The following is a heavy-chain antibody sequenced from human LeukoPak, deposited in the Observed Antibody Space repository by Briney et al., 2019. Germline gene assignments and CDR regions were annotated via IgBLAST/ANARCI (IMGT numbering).Heavy chain of an antibody. J-gene: IGHJ4*02. CDR3: AKDPPRDY. Sequence: GGSLRLSCAASGFSFSTSWMHWVRQVPGKGLVWVSLINSDASSTTYADSVKGRFTISRDNSKNTLYLQMNSLRAEDTAVYYCAKDPPRDYWGQGTLVTVSS. CDR1: GFSFSTSW. V-gene: IGHV3-74*03. CDR2: INSDASST.